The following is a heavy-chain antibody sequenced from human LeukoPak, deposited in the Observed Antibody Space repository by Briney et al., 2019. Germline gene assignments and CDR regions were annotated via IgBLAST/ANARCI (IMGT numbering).Heavy chain of an antibody. V-gene: IGHV3-74*01. J-gene: IGHJ4*02. Sequence: GGSLRLSCAASGFTFSNHWMHWVRQAPGKGLMWVSRINRDGSRTDYADSVKGRFTISRDGAKNTLYLQVNSLRAEDTAVYFCARGGSDTAMAHDYWGQGTLVTVSS. CDR2: INRDGSRT. CDR1: GFTFSNHW. CDR3: ARGGSDTAMAHDY. D-gene: IGHD5-18*01.